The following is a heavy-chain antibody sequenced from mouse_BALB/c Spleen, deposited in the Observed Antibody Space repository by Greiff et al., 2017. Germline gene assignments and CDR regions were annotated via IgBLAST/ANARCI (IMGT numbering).Heavy chain of an antibody. D-gene: IGHD1-1*01. CDR3: NAYGTGFDY. CDR1: GFNIKDYY. V-gene: IGHV14-4*02. Sequence: VQLQQSGAELVRSGASVKLSCTASGFNIKDYYMHWVKQRPEQGLEWIGWIDPENGDTEYAPKFQGKATMTADTSSNTAYLQLSSLTSEDTAVYYCNAYGTGFDYWGQGTTLTVSS. CDR2: IDPENGDT. J-gene: IGHJ2*01.